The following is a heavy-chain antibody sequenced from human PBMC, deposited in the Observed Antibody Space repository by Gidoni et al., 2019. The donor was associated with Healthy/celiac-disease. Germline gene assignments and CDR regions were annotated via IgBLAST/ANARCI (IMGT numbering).Heavy chain of an antibody. V-gene: IGHV1-24*01. Sequence: QVQLVQSGAEVKKPGASVQVSCKFSGYTLTELAMHWVRQAPGKGLEWMGGCDPEDGETIYAQKFQGRVTMTEDTSTDTAYMELSSLRSEDTAVYYCATGGMATDPLDYWGQGTLVTVSS. CDR3: ATGGMATDPLDY. D-gene: IGHD5-12*01. J-gene: IGHJ4*02. CDR1: GYTLTELA. CDR2: CDPEDGET.